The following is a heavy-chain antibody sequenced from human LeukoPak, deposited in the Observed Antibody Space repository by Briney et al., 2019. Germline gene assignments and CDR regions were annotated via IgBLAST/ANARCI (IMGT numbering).Heavy chain of an antibody. V-gene: IGHV3-74*01. CDR3: ARDSSGWYVSYCYYYMDV. CDR1: GFTFSSYW. CDR2: INSDGSST. D-gene: IGHD6-19*01. J-gene: IGHJ6*03. Sequence: GGSLRLSCAASGFTFSSYWMHWVRQAPGKGLVWVSRINSDGSSTSYADSVKGRFTISRDNAKNTLYLQMNSLRAEDTAVYYCARDSSGWYVSYCYYYMDVWGKGTTVTVSS.